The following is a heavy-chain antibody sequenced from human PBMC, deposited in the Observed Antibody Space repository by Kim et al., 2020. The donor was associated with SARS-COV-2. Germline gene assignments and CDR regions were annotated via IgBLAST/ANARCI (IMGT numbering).Heavy chain of an antibody. J-gene: IGHJ4*02. Sequence: SVKVSCKASGGTFSSYAISWVRQAPGQGLEWMGRIIPILAIANYAQKFQGRVTITADKSTSTAYMELSSLRSEETAVYYCGYDSSGYSDYWGQGTLVTVSS. CDR1: GGTFSSYA. V-gene: IGHV1-69*04. D-gene: IGHD3-22*01. CDR2: IIPILAIA. CDR3: GYDSSGYSDY.